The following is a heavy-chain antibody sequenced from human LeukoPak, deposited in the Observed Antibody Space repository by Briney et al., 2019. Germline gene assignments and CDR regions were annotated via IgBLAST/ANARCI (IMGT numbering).Heavy chain of an antibody. D-gene: IGHD3-10*01. V-gene: IGHV3-30*18. CDR2: ISYDGSNK. Sequence: GGSLRLSCAASGFTFSSYGMHWVRQAPGKGLEWVAVISYDGSNKYYADSVKGRFTISRDNSKNTLYLQMNSLRAEDTAVYYCAKASYYYGSGNPRLGYYGMDVWGKGTTVTVSS. CDR1: GFTFSSYG. J-gene: IGHJ6*04. CDR3: AKASYYYGSGNPRLGYYGMDV.